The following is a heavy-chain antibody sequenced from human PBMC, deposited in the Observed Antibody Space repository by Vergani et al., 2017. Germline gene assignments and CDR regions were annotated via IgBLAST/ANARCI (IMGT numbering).Heavy chain of an antibody. CDR1: GYALTGYY. CDR3: AGDYLASIAALPSYY. CDR2: NNPNSGGP. D-gene: IGHD6-6*01. J-gene: IGHJ4*02. Sequence: QVQLVQSGAEVEKPGASVKVSCKASGYALTGYYMHWVRQAPGQGLEWMVWNNPNSGGPNYAQKFQGRVTMARDTSISPAYMELSRLRSDDTAVYYCAGDYLASIAALPSYYWSRGTLVTVSS. V-gene: IGHV1-2*02.